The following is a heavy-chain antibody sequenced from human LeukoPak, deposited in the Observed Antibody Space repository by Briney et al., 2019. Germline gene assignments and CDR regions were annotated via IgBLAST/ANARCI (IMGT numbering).Heavy chain of an antibody. D-gene: IGHD3-22*01. J-gene: IGHJ4*02. CDR1: GFIFNDYA. CDR2: ISYDGSNN. Sequence: GGSLRLSCAASGFIFNDYAISWVRQAPGKGLEWVAFISYDGSNNYYADSVKGRFTISRDNSKNTLYLQMNNLRAEDTAVYYCAIGGRYDSSGYATPFDYWGQGTLVTVSS. CDR3: AIGGRYDSSGYATPFDY. V-gene: IGHV3-30*03.